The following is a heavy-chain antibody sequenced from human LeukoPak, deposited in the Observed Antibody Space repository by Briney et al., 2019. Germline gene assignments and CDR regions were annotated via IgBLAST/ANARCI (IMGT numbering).Heavy chain of an antibody. CDR1: GGSISSSSYY. D-gene: IGHD6-19*01. J-gene: IGHJ5*02. CDR2: IYYSGST. Sequence: PSETLSLTCTVSGGSISSSSYYWGWIRQPPGKGLEWIGSIYYSGSTYYNPSLKSRVTISVDTSKNQFSLKLSSVTAADTAVYYCARWGRRPAKTSGWYLTQASKENWFDPWGQGTLVTVSS. CDR3: ARWGRRPAKTSGWYLTQASKENWFDP. V-gene: IGHV4-39*01.